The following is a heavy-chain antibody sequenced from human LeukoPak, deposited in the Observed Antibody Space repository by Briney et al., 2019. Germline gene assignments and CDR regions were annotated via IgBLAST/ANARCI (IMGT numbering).Heavy chain of an antibody. J-gene: IGHJ6*03. CDR3: AREPPWDYNYYMDV. D-gene: IGHD7-27*01. CDR1: GVSISSSSYY. V-gene: IGHV4-39*07. Sequence: SETLSLTCTVSGVSISSSSYYWGWIRQPPGKGLEWIGNIYYSGSTYYNPSLKSRVTISVDSSKNQFSLKLSSVTAADTAVYYCAREPPWDYNYYMDVWGKGTTVTVSS. CDR2: IYYSGST.